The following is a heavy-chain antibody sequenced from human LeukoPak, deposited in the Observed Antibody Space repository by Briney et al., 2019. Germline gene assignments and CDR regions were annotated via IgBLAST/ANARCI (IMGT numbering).Heavy chain of an antibody. J-gene: IGHJ4*02. CDR1: GGSISSYY. D-gene: IGHD3-22*01. CDR3: ALVWSDYDSSGYQYYFDY. V-gene: IGHV4-59*01. CDR2: IYYSGST. Sequence: PSETLSLTCTVSGGSISSYYWSWIRQPPGKGLEWIGYIYYSGSTNYNPSLKSRVTISVDTSKNQFSLKLSPVTAADTAVYYCALVWSDYDSSGYQYYFDYWGQGTLVTVSS.